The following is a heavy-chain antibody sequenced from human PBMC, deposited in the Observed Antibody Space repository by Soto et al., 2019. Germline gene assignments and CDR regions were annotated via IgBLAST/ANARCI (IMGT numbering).Heavy chain of an antibody. V-gene: IGHV4-34*01. J-gene: IGHJ6*04. D-gene: IGHD6-6*01. CDR1: GGSFSCYY. CDR3: ARGGVGYSSSSGRDYYYYYLGMDV. CDR2: INHSGST. Sequence: PSETLSHTCAVYGGSFSCYYWSWIRQPPGKGLEWIGEINHSGSTNYNPSLKSRVTISVDTSKNQFSLKLSSVTAADTAVYYCARGGVGYSSSSGRDYYYYYLGMDVWGEWTTVTVSS.